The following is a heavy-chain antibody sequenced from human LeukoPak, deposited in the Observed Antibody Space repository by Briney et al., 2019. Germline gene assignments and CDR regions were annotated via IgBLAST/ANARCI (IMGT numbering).Heavy chain of an antibody. CDR1: GFTFISAP. D-gene: IGHD2-8*01. CDR2: IGGSGGNT. V-gene: IGHV3-23*01. J-gene: IGHJ4*02. CDR3: AQWHTVDY. Sequence: GRSLRLSCAPAGFTFISAPMSWVRQTPGKRLEWVSVIGGSGGNTNYADSVRGRFTISRDNSKNTLYLQMNSLRAEDTAVYYCAQWHTVDYWGQGTLVTVSS.